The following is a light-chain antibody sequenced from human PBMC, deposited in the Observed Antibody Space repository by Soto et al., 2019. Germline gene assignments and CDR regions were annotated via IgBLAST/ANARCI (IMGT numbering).Light chain of an antibody. J-gene: IGKJ4*01. CDR3: QQYGSSPRLT. Sequence: EIVLTQSPGTLSLSPGERATLSCRASQSVSSSYLAWYQQKPGQAPRLLIYGASSRATGIPGRFSGSGSGTDFTLTISRLEPEDFAVYYCQQYGSSPRLTFGGGTKV. CDR2: GAS. V-gene: IGKV3-20*01. CDR1: QSVSSSY.